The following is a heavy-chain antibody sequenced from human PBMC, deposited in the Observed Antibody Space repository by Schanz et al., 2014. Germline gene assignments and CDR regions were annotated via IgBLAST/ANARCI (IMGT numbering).Heavy chain of an antibody. J-gene: IGHJ6*02. CDR3: ARDKDVISTHFYSPFYFYVMDV. CDR2: LDRSGGKT. CDR1: GFTFSSYA. D-gene: IGHD3-3*02. Sequence: EVQLVESGGGLVQPGGSLRLSCAASGFTFSSYAMSWVRQAPGKGLEWVSSLDRSGGKTYYADSVTGRFTISRDNSKKTLYLQMSSLTAEDTAVYYCARDKDVISTHFYSPFYFYVMDVWGQGTTVTVSS. V-gene: IGHV3-23*04.